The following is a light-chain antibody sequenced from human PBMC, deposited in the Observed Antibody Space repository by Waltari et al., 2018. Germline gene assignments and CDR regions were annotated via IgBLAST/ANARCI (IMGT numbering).Light chain of an antibody. CDR2: EVN. CDR3: SSYASSGTLV. Sequence: QSALTQPASVSGSPGQSITISCTGTSSAVGGYIFASWYQVHPGKVPKLIIYEVNRRPSGVSNRFSGSKSGNTASLTISGLRAEDEADFYCSSYASSGTLVFGSGTKVTVL. J-gene: IGLJ1*01. V-gene: IGLV2-14*01. CDR1: SSAVGGYIF.